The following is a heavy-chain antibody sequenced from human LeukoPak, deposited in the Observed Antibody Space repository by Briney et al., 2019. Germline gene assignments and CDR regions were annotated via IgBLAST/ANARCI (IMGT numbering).Heavy chain of an antibody. CDR1: GFTFRNYV. D-gene: IGHD2-15*01. CDR2: IWYDGSNK. V-gene: IGHV3-33*08. Sequence: GGSLRLSCAASGFTFRNYVIHWVRQAPGKGLEWVAVIWYDGSNKYYADSVKGRFTIPRDNSKNTLYLQMNSLRAEDTAVYYCARDSSPGSGFDYWGQGTLVTVSS. J-gene: IGHJ4*02. CDR3: ARDSSPGSGFDY.